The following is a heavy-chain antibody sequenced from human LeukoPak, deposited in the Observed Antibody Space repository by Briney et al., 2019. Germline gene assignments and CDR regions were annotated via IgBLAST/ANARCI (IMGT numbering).Heavy chain of an antibody. CDR2: IYPGDSDT. CDR1: GYSFTSYW. CDR3: ARQAAYSGTHYRYAFDI. V-gene: IGHV5-51*01. J-gene: IGHJ3*02. D-gene: IGHD1-26*01. Sequence: GESLKISCKGSGYSFTSYWIGWVRQMPGKGLEWMGIIYPGDSDTRYSPSFQGQVTISADKSISTAYLQWSSLKASDTAMYYCARQAAYSGTHYRYAFDIWGQGTMVTVSS.